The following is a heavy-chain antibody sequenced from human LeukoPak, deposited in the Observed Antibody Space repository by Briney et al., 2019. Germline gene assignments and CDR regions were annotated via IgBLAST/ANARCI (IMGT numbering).Heavy chain of an antibody. CDR2: ITWDASYT. Sequence: GGSLRLSCAASGFTFSSYEMNWVRQAPGKGLEWISLITWDASYTYYADSVKGRFIISRDNSKDSLYLQMNSLTAEDAALYYCAKGVDGSGYYCSLESWGRGTLVTVSS. CDR3: AKGVDGSGYYCSLES. J-gene: IGHJ4*02. CDR1: GFTFSSYE. V-gene: IGHV3-43D*03. D-gene: IGHD3-22*01.